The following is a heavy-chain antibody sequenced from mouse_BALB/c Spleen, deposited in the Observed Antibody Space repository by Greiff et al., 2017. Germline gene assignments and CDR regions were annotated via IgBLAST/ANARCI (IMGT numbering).Heavy chain of an antibody. D-gene: IGHD2-2*01. J-gene: IGHJ4*01. CDR3: AYGYDVDYAMDY. Sequence: EVKLMESGGGLVQPKGSLKLSCAASGFTFNTYAMNWVRQAPGKGLEWVARIRSKSNNYATYYADSVKDRFTISRDDSQSMLYLQMNNLKTEDTAMYYCAYGYDVDYAMDYWGQGTSVTVSS. V-gene: IGHV10-1*02. CDR2: IRSKSNNYAT. CDR1: GFTFNTYA.